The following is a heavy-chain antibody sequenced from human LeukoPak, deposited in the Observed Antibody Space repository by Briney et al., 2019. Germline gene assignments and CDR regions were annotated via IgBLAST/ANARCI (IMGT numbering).Heavy chain of an antibody. CDR3: AKSGSGYSYYFDY. D-gene: IGHD3-3*01. V-gene: IGHV3-43D*03. CDR2: ISWDGGST. Sequence: GGSLRLSCAASGFTFDDYAMHWGRQAPGKGLELVSLISWDGGSTYYAASVKGRFTISRDNRKTSLSLQMNSLSAEDTALYYCAKSGSGYSYYFDYWGQGTLVTVSS. CDR1: GFTFDDYA. J-gene: IGHJ4*02.